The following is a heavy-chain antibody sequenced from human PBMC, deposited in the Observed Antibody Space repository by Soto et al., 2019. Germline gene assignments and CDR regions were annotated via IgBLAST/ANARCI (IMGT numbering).Heavy chain of an antibody. J-gene: IGHJ4*02. Sequence: QVQLQESGPGLVKPSETLSLTCTVSGGTISSWYWSWIRQPPGKGLEWIGYIYYSGSTNCNPSLKSRVTISVDTPKNQSSLKLSSVTAADTAVYYCARRYGSAIDYWGQGTLVTVSS. CDR2: IYYSGST. CDR3: ARRYGSAIDY. V-gene: IGHV4-59*08. CDR1: GGTISSWY. D-gene: IGHD1-26*01.